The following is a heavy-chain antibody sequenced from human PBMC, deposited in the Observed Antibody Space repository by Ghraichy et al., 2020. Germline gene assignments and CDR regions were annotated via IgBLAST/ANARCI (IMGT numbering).Heavy chain of an antibody. J-gene: IGHJ4*02. CDR3: ASLRSGSGSYYLL. CDR2: IYYTGST. V-gene: IGHV4-59*01. CDR1: GGSINSYF. Sequence: SQTLSLTCTVSGGSINSYFWNWIRQPPGKGLEWIGDIYYTGSTDYNPSLKSRVTMSIDTSKNLFSLKLISVTAADTAVYNCASLRSGSGSYYLLWGQGTLVTVSS. D-gene: IGHD1-26*01.